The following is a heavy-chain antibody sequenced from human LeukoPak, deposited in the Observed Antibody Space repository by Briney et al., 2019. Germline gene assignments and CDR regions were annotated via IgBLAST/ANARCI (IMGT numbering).Heavy chain of an antibody. D-gene: IGHD2-8*02. CDR3: ARNYWSYYYNAMDV. CDR1: GGSISSRNYY. CDR2: IHYSGDT. V-gene: IGHV4-30-4*01. J-gene: IGHJ6*02. Sequence: PSETLSLTCTVSGGSISSRNYYWSWIRQPPGKGLEWIGFIHYSGDTYYKPSLKSRLTISLDTSKNLFSLNVNSVTAADTAVYFRARNYWSYYYNAMDVWGQGTTVTVSS.